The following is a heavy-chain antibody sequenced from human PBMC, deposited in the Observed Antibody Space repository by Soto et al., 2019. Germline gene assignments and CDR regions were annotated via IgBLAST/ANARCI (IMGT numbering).Heavy chain of an antibody. J-gene: IGHJ4*02. CDR1: GYTFTSYG. CDR3: ARVSPSSRAAEP. CDR2: ISAYNGNT. D-gene: IGHD6-13*01. V-gene: IGHV1-18*01. Sequence: QVQLVQSGAEVKKPGASVRVSCKTSGYTFTSYGISWVRQAPGQGLEWMGWISAYNGNTNYAQSLQGRVTMTTDTSSTTAYMELRSLKSDDTAVYYCARVSPSSRAAEPWGQGTLVTVS.